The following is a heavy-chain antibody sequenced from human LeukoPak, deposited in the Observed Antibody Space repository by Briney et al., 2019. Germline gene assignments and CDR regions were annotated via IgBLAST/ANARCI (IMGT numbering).Heavy chain of an antibody. J-gene: IGHJ3*02. CDR1: GYTFTSYG. Sequence: GASVKASCNASGYTFTSYGISWGRQAPGPGLEWMGWISAYNGNTNYAQKPQRRVTMTTDTSTSTAYMELRSLRSDDTAVYYCARGTSSGWGDAFDIWGQGTMVTVSS. CDR3: ARGTSSGWGDAFDI. V-gene: IGHV1-18*01. CDR2: ISAYNGNT. D-gene: IGHD6-19*01.